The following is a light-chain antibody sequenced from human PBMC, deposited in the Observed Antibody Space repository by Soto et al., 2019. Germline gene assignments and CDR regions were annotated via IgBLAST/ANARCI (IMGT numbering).Light chain of an antibody. V-gene: IGLV2-14*01. CDR2: EVS. CDR1: SSDVGDYNY. Sequence: QSALTQPRSVSGSPGQSVTISCTGTSSDVGDYNYVSWYQQHPGKAPKLMIYEVSNRPSGVSNRFSGSKSGNTASLTISGLQAEDEADYYCSSYTTSTTRIIFGGGTKVTVL. J-gene: IGLJ2*01. CDR3: SSYTTSTTRII.